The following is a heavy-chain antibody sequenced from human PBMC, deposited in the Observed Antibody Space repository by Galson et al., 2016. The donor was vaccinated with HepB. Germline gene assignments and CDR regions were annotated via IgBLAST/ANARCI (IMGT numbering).Heavy chain of an antibody. Sequence: SLRLSCAASGFTFSDYYMSWIRQAPGKGLEWVSYISSSGRTNYYADSVKGRFTISRDNAKNSLYLQMNSPRAEDTAVYYCARDYYGSGSYYRGGFDYWGQGTLVTVSS. CDR3: ARDYYGSGSYYRGGFDY. CDR2: ISSSGRTN. D-gene: IGHD3-10*01. V-gene: IGHV3-11*01. CDR1: GFTFSDYY. J-gene: IGHJ4*02.